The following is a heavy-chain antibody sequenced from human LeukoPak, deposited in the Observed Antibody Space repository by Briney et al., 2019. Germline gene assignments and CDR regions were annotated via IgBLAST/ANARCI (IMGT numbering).Heavy chain of an antibody. CDR1: GYTFTSYY. CDR3: ARVGSTSWKDPSWFDP. D-gene: IGHD2-2*01. CDR2: INTNTGNP. Sequence: ASVKVSCKASGYTFTSYYMHWVRQAPGQGLEWMGWINTNTGNPTYAQGFTGRFVFSLDTSVSTAYLQISSLKAEDTAVYYCARVGSTSWKDPSWFDPWGQGTLVTVSS. V-gene: IGHV7-4-1*02. J-gene: IGHJ5*02.